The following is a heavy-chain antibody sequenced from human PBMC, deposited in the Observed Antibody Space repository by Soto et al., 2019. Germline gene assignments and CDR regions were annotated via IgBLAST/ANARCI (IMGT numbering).Heavy chain of an antibody. CDR2: IYHSGST. D-gene: IGHD2-8*01. V-gene: IGHV4-30-2*01. CDR1: GGSISSGGYS. Sequence: PSETLSLTCAVSGGSISSGGYSWSWIRQPPGKGLEWIGYIYHSGSTYYNPSLKSRVTISVDRSKNQFSLKLSSVTAADTAVYYCARAHILMVHFDYWGQGTLVTVSS. J-gene: IGHJ4*02. CDR3: ARAHILMVHFDY.